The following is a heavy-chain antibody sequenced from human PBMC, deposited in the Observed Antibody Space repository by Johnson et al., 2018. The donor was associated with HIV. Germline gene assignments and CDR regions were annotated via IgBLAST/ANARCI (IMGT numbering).Heavy chain of an antibody. V-gene: IGHV3-30*04. J-gene: IGHJ3*02. CDR3: AKDQYGQWLAHAFDI. CDR1: GFTFSSYP. Sequence: QMLLVESGGVVVQPGGSLRLSCAASGFTFSSYPMHWVRQAPGKGLEWVAVISYDGSNKYYADSVKGRFTISRDNSKNTLYLQMNSLRAEDTAVYYCAKDQYGQWLAHAFDIWGQGTMVTVSS. CDR2: ISYDGSNK. D-gene: IGHD6-19*01.